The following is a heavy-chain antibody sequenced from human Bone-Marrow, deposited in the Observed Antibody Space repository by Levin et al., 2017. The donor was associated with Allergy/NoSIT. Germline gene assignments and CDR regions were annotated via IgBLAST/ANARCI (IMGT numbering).Heavy chain of an antibody. CDR1: GYTFTGYY. CDR3: ARDRPLGCLRGVRFLEWLFVGKYYYYGMDV. V-gene: IGHV1-2*02. D-gene: IGHD3-3*01. CDR2: INPNSGGT. Sequence: ASVKVSCKASGYTFTGYYMHWVRQAPGQGLEWMGWINPNSGGTNYAQKFQGRVTMTRDTSISTAYMELSRLRSDDTAVYYCARDRPLGCLRGVRFLEWLFVGKYYYYGMDVWGQGTTVTVSS. J-gene: IGHJ6*02.